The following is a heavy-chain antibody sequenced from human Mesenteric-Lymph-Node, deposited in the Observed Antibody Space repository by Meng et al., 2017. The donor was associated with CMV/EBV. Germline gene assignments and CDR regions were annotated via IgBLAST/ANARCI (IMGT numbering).Heavy chain of an antibody. J-gene: IGHJ6*02. CDR1: GYTFTSYD. CDR3: ARGVMTTVTTYGMDV. D-gene: IGHD4-17*01. CDR2: IIPILGIA. V-gene: IGHV1-69*04. Sequence: SVKVSCKASGYTFTSYDVIWVRQAPGQGLEWMGRIIPILGIANYAQKFQGRVTITADKSTSTAYMELSSLRSEDTAVYYCARGVMTTVTTYGMDVWGQGTTVTVSS.